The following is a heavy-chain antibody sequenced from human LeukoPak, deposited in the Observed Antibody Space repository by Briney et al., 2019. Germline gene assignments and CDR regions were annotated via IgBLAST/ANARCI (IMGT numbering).Heavy chain of an antibody. D-gene: IGHD5-24*01. J-gene: IGHJ6*04. V-gene: IGHV3-48*01. CDR1: EFIFSSYS. CDR3: ARNTYGYKFSMDV. CDR2: ISSSSSTI. Sequence: GGSLRLSCAASEFIFSSYSMNWVRQTPGKGLEWVSYISSSSSTIYYADSVKGRFTISRDNAKNSLYLQMNSLRAEDTAVYYCARNTYGYKFSMDVWGKGTTVTVSS.